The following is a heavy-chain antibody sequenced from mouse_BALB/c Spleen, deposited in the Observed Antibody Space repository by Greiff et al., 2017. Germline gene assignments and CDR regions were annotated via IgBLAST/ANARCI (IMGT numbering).Heavy chain of an antibody. Sequence: EVQRVESGGGLVKPGGSLKLSCAASGFTFSSYAMSWVRQTPEKRLEWVATISSGGSYTYYPDSVKGRFTISRDNAKNTLYLQMSSLRSEDTAMYYCARRGYDYDGAWFAYWGQGTLVTVSA. CDR1: GFTFSSYA. CDR3: ARRGYDYDGAWFAY. D-gene: IGHD2-4*01. V-gene: IGHV5-9-3*01. CDR2: ISSGGSYT. J-gene: IGHJ3*01.